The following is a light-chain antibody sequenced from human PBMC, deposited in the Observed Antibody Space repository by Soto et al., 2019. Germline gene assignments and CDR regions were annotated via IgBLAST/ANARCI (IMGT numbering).Light chain of an antibody. CDR3: QSYDSSLHVV. CDR1: SSNIGAGYD. J-gene: IGLJ2*01. Sequence: QSVLTQPPSVSGAPGQRVTISCTGSSSNIGAGYDVHWYQQLPGTAPKLLIYGNSNRPSGVPDRFSGSKSGTLASLAITGLQAEDEADYYCQSYDSSLHVVFGGGTKLTVL. V-gene: IGLV1-40*01. CDR2: GNS.